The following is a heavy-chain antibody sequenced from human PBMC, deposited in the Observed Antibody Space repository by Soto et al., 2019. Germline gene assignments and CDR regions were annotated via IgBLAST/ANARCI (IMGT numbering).Heavy chain of an antibody. Sequence: VESGGALVQAGRSLRLSCAASGFMFDAYAMHWVRLRPGKGPEWVSGISWNSGERGYADSVEGRFTITRDNANNFVYLEMSGLMVEDTALYFCVRKQAPLVHIPPNPDAHNNSVMDVWGQGTTVTVSS. J-gene: IGHJ6*02. CDR2: ISWNSGER. CDR1: GFMFDAYA. CDR3: VRKQAPLVHIPPNPDAHNNSVMDV. D-gene: IGHD6-6*01. V-gene: IGHV3-9*01.